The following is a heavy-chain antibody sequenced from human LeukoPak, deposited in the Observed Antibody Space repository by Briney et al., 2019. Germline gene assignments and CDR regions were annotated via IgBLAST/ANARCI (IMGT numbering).Heavy chain of an antibody. J-gene: IGHJ4*02. CDR2: IYYSGST. V-gene: IGHV4-39*01. Sequence: SETLSLTCTVSGGSISSSSYYWGWIRQPPGKGLEWIGSIYYSGSTYYNPSLKSRVTISVDTSKNQFSLKLSSVTAADTAVYYCARLRYCSSTSCKYFDCWGQGTLVTVSS. CDR3: ARLRYCSSTSCKYFDC. D-gene: IGHD2-2*01. CDR1: GGSISSSSYY.